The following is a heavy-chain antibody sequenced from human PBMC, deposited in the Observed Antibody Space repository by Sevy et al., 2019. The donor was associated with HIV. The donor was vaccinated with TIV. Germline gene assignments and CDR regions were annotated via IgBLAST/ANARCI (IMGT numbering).Heavy chain of an antibody. CDR3: AKERSYGGNSFDY. CDR1: GFTFDDYA. Sequence: GGSLRLSCAASGFTFDDYAMHWVRQAPGKGLEWVSGISWNSGSIGYADSVKGRFTISRDNAKNSLYLQMNSLRAKDTALYYCAKERSYGGNSFDYWGQGTLVTVSS. J-gene: IGHJ4*02. D-gene: IGHD2-15*01. CDR2: ISWNSGSI. V-gene: IGHV3-9*01.